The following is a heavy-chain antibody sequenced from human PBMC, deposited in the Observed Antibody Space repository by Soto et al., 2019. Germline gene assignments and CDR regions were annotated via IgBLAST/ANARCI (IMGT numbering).Heavy chain of an antibody. D-gene: IGHD3-22*01. CDR2: ISSSSSYI. J-gene: IGHJ3*02. CDR1: GFTFSDYY. Sequence: QVQLVESGGGLVKPGGSLRLSCAASGFTFSDYYMNWVRQAPGKGLEWVSSISSSSSYIYYADSVKGRFTISRDNAKNSLYLQMNSLRAEDTAVYYCARASSGQGAFDIWGQGTMVTVSS. CDR3: ARASSGQGAFDI. V-gene: IGHV3-11*06.